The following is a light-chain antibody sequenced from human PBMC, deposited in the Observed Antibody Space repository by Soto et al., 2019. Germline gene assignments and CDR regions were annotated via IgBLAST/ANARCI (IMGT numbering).Light chain of an antibody. CDR2: DAS. CDR1: GSVSSNQ. CDR3: QQYGSSPIT. Sequence: VVLTQSPATLSLSPGERAALSCGASGSVSSNQLAWYQQKPGLAPRLLIYDASSRASRIPERFSGSGSGTGFSLTISSLEPEDSAVYYCQQYGSSPITVGQGTRLEI. V-gene: IGKV3D-20*01. J-gene: IGKJ5*01.